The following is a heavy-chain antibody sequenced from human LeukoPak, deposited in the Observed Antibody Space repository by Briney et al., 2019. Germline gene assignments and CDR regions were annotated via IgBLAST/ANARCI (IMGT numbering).Heavy chain of an antibody. D-gene: IGHD6-13*01. Sequence: GGSLRLSCAASGSTFSSYAMSWVRQAPGKGLEWVSAISGSGGSTYYADSVKGRFTISRDNSKNTLYLQMNSLRAEDTAVYYCAKDHASSWTHDAFDIWGQGTMVTVSS. CDR2: ISGSGGST. J-gene: IGHJ3*02. CDR3: AKDHASSWTHDAFDI. V-gene: IGHV3-23*01. CDR1: GSTFSSYA.